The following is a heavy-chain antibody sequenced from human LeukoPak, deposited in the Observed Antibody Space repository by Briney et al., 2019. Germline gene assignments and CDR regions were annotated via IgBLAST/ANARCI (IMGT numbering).Heavy chain of an antibody. CDR1: GYTFTGYY. CDR2: INPNSGGT. V-gene: IGHV1-2*02. CDR3: ARSLAAAGPFDY. J-gene: IGHJ4*02. D-gene: IGHD6-13*01. Sequence: ASVKVSCKASGYTFTGYYTHWVRQAPGQGLEWMGWINPNSGGTNYAQKFQGRVTMTRDTSISTAYMELSRLRSDDTAVYYCARSLAAAGPFDYWGQGTLVTVSS.